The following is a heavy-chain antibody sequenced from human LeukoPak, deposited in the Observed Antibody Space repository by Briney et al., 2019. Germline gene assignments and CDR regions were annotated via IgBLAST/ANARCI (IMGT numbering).Heavy chain of an antibody. CDR2: IYSGGGT. Sequence: GGSLRLSCAASGFTVSSNYMSWVRRAPGKGLEWVSVIYSGGGTYYADSVKGRFTISRDNSQNTLYLQLNSLRAEDTAVYYCARLISSYWYFDLWGRGTLVTVSS. J-gene: IGHJ2*01. D-gene: IGHD2-2*01. CDR3: ARLISSYWYFDL. CDR1: GFTVSSNY. V-gene: IGHV3-53*01.